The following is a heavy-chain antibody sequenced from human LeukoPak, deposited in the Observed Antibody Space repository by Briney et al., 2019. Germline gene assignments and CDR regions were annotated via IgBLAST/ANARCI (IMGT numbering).Heavy chain of an antibody. CDR3: ARFRAATTRFDY. J-gene: IGHJ4*02. CDR1: GFTFRNYA. Sequence: GGSLRLSCAASGFTFRNYAMYWVRQAPGRGLEWAAVVPFDGNTTFYSDSVKGRFAISRDNSKNTPYLEMNSLRPEDTAVYYCARFRAATTRFDYWGQGTLVTVSS. V-gene: IGHV3-30*09. CDR2: VPFDGNTT. D-gene: IGHD1/OR15-1a*01.